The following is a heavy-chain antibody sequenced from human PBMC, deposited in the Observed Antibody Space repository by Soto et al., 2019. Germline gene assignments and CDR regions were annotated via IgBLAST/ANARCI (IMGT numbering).Heavy chain of an antibody. J-gene: IGHJ3*02. CDR3: TIGSWSGEVFDI. CDR1: GGTFSTYS. Sequence: QVQLVQSGAEVKKPGSSVKVSCKDSGGTFSTYSMFWVRQAPGQGLEWMGRIIPMLGIANYAQRFQDRVTIHADKSTATAYMELSSLRSEDTALYSCTIGSWSGEVFDIWGQGTMVTVSS. D-gene: IGHD2-21*01. V-gene: IGHV1-69*02. CDR2: IIPMLGIA.